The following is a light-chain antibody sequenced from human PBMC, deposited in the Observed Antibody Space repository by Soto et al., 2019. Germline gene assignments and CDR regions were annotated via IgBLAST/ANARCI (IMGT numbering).Light chain of an antibody. CDR1: SSDVGGYNY. V-gene: IGLV2-8*01. J-gene: IGLJ2*01. Sequence: QSALTQPPSASGSPGQSVTISCTGTSSDVGGYNYVSWYQQHPGKAPKLMIYEVTKRPSGVPDRFSGSKSGNTASLTVSGLQAEDEADYYCTSYAGYNTVVFGGGTKVTVL. CDR2: EVT. CDR3: TSYAGYNTVV.